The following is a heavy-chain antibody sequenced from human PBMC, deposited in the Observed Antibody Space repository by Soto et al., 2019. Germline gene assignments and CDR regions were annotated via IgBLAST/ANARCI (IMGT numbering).Heavy chain of an antibody. CDR1: GGTFSSYA. J-gene: IGHJ6*02. CDR2: IIPIFGTA. Sequence: VASVKGSCKASGGTFSSYAISWVRQAPGQGLEWMGGIIPIFGTANYAQKFQGRVTITADKSTSTAYMELSSLRSEDTAVYYCARPHGAMVRGGGWYYGMDVWGQGTTVTVSS. V-gene: IGHV1-69*06. D-gene: IGHD3-10*01. CDR3: ARPHGAMVRGGGWYYGMDV.